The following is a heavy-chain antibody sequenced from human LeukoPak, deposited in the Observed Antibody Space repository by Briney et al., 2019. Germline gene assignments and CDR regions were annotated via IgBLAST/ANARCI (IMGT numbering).Heavy chain of an antibody. V-gene: IGHV1-69*05. J-gene: IGHJ4*02. Sequence: APVKVSCKASGGTFSSYAISWVRQAPGQGLEWMGGIIPIFGTANYAQKFQGRVTMTRDTSTSTVYMELSSLRAEDTAVYYCARDPSSSSLGSFDYWGQGTLVTVSS. CDR1: GGTFSSYA. CDR3: ARDPSSSSLGSFDY. CDR2: IIPIFGTA. D-gene: IGHD6-13*01.